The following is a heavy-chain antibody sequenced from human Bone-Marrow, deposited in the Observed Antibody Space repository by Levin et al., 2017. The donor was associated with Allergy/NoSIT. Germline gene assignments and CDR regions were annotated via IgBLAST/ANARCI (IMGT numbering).Heavy chain of an antibody. Sequence: GESLKISCSASGFTFSSYAMHWVRQAPGKGLEYVSAISSNGGSTYYADSVKGRFTISRDNSKNTLYLQMSSLRAEDTAVYYCVKRFAVAGTDDAFDIWGQGTMVTVSS. J-gene: IGHJ3*02. V-gene: IGHV3-64D*06. CDR3: VKRFAVAGTDDAFDI. CDR2: ISSNGGST. D-gene: IGHD6-19*01. CDR1: GFTFSSYA.